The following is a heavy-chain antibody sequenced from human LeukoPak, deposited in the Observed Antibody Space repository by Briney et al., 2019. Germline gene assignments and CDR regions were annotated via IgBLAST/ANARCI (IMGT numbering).Heavy chain of an antibody. V-gene: IGHV3-23*01. CDR1: GFTFSTYA. Sequence: QAGGSLRLSCAASGFTFSTYAMTWVRQAPGKGLEWVSAIRGDGATKFYADSVKGRFTVSRDNSKNTLYLQMNSLRAEDTAVYYCAREGYCSSTSCSYFDYWGQGTLVTVSS. D-gene: IGHD2-2*01. CDR2: IRGDGATK. CDR3: AREGYCSSTSCSYFDY. J-gene: IGHJ4*02.